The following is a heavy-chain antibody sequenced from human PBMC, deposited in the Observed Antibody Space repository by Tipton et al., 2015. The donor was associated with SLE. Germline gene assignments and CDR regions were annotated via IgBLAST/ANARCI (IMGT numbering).Heavy chain of an antibody. CDR3: AKFEKTTDFYLDS. V-gene: IGHV3-23*04. Sequence: QLVQSGGGLIQSGGSLRLSCATSGFTFSSYALSWVRRAPGKGLEWVSAISGGGGSTYYADFVKGRFSISIDKSEKTLFLQMNSLRVDDTATYYCAKFEKTTDFYLDSWGQGTLVSVSS. D-gene: IGHD1/OR15-1a*01. J-gene: IGHJ4*02. CDR1: GFTFSSYA. CDR2: ISGGGGST.